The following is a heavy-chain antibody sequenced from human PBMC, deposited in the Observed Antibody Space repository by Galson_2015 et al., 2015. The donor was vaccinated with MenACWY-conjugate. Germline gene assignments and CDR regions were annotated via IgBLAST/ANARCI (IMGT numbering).Heavy chain of an antibody. CDR2: IKHGGSGT. CDR1: GFTFNTHW. CDR3: TRAKEQWLSKSFDV. Sequence: SLRLSCAASGFTFNTHWMGWVRQAPGAGQQGGANIKHGGSGTYYVDSVKGRFTISRDNARNSLYLHMNNLRAEDTAVYYCTRAKEQWLSKSFDVWGQGTMVTVSS. D-gene: IGHD6-19*01. V-gene: IGHV3-7*01. J-gene: IGHJ3*01.